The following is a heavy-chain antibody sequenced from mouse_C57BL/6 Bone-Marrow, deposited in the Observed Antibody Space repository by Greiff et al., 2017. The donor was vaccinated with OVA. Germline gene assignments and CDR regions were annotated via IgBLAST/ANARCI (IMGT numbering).Heavy chain of an antibody. Sequence: EVMLVESEGGLVQPGSSMKLSCTASGFTFSDYYMAWVRQVPEKGLEWVANINYDGSSTYYLDSLKSRFIISRDNAKNILYLQMSSLKSEDTATYYCARGYGNYWYFDVWGTGTTVTVSS. CDR1: GFTFSDYY. V-gene: IGHV5-16*01. J-gene: IGHJ1*03. D-gene: IGHD2-1*01. CDR2: INYDGSST. CDR3: ARGYGNYWYFDV.